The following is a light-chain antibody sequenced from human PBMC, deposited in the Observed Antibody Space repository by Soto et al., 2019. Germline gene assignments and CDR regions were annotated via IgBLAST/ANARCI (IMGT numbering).Light chain of an antibody. CDR3: QQYNNWPLT. J-gene: IGKJ4*01. CDR1: QSVSSN. V-gene: IGKV3-15*01. CDR2: GAS. Sequence: EIVMTQSPATLSVSPGERATLSCRASQSVSSNLAWYQQKPDQAPRLLIYGASTRATGIPARFSGSGSGTESTLTISSLQSEDFAVYYSQQYNNWPLTFGGGTKVEIK.